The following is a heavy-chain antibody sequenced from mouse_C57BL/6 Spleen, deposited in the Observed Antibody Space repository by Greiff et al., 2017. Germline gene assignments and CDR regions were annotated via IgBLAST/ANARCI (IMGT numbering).Heavy chain of an antibody. V-gene: IGHV1-55*01. J-gene: IGHJ2*01. Sequence: QVQLQQPGAELVKPGASVKMSCKASGYTFTSYWITWVKQRPGQGLEWIGDIYPGSGSTNYNEKFKSKATLTVDTSSSTAYMQLSSLTSEDSAVYYCARGGDLGIYYGGYFDYWGQGTTLTVSS. CDR1: GYTFTSYW. D-gene: IGHD1-1*01. CDR3: ARGGDLGIYYGGYFDY. CDR2: IYPGSGST.